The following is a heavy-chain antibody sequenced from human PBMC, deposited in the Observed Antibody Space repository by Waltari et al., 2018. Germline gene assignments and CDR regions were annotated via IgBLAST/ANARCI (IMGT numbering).Heavy chain of an antibody. CDR1: GFNLGGYT. J-gene: IGHJ6*01. D-gene: IGHD3-10*01. CDR2: ISWNAGNL. V-gene: IGHV3-9*01. Sequence: EAQLVESGGGLVQPGRSLRLSCTASGFNLGGYTMHWVRQAPGKGLEWVSGISWNAGNLDYADSVKGRFTISRDNAKNSLYLEMESLRDEDTALYFCAKAPRWIGELDVWG. CDR3: AKAPRWIGELDV.